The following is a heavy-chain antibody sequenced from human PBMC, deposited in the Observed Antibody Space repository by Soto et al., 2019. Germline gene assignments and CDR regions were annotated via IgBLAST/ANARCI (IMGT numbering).Heavy chain of an antibody. Sequence: QVQLVQSGAEVKKPGASVKVSCKASGYTFTSYAMHWVRQAPGQRLEWMGWINAGNGNTKYSQKFQGRVTITRDTSASTAYMELSRLRSEDTAVYYCARVQVNYDFWSGYYRDDAFDIWGQGTMVTVSS. CDR2: INAGNGNT. CDR3: ARVQVNYDFWSGYYRDDAFDI. D-gene: IGHD3-3*01. J-gene: IGHJ3*02. CDR1: GYTFTSYA. V-gene: IGHV1-3*01.